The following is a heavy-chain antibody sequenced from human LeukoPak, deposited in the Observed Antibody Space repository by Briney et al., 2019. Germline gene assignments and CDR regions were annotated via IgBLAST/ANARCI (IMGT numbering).Heavy chain of an antibody. CDR2: ISAYNGNT. CDR3: ARNLRNYYDSSGPGDY. J-gene: IGHJ4*02. Sequence: GASVKVSCKASGYTFTSYGISWVRQAPGQGLEWMGWISAYNGNTNYAQKLQGRVTMTTDTSTSTAYIELRSLRSDDTAVYYCARNLRNYYDSSGPGDYWGQGTLVTVSS. V-gene: IGHV1-18*01. D-gene: IGHD3-22*01. CDR1: GYTFTSYG.